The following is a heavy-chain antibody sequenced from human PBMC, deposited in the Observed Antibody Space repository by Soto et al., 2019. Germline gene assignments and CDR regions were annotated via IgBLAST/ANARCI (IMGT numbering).Heavy chain of an antibody. Sequence: KASETLSLTCTVSDGSISTYFCNWIRQPAGKGLEWIGRIDNSGNTNYNPSLKSRVTMSADTSRNQFSLKLNSVTAADTAVYYRARGGQDFWSGPFDYWGQGALVTVSS. CDR2: IDNSGNT. CDR1: DGSISTYF. D-gene: IGHD3-3*01. V-gene: IGHV4-4*07. CDR3: ARGGQDFWSGPFDY. J-gene: IGHJ4*02.